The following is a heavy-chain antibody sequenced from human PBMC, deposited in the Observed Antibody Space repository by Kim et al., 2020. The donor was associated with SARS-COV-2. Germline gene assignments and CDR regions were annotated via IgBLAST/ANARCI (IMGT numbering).Heavy chain of an antibody. CDR3: ARDSGSYGDFDY. Sequence: SYAQKFQGRVTMTRDASITTAYMQLRGLRSDDTAVYYCARDSGSYGDFDYWGQGTLVTVSS. V-gene: IGHV1-2*02. D-gene: IGHD1-26*01. J-gene: IGHJ4*02.